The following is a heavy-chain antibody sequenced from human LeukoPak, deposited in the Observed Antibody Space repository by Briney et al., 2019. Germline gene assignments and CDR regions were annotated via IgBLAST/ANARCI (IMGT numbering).Heavy chain of an antibody. D-gene: IGHD2/OR15-2a*01. CDR2: IGSTGRTI. Sequence: GGSLRLSCGASGFSFSDYYMSWVRQAPGKGLEWISYIGSTGRTIYYADSVKGRFTISRDNDKSSLYLQMNSLRAEDTALYYCARFRYNSTWGIFDYWGQGTLVTVSS. CDR3: ARFRYNSTWGIFDY. J-gene: IGHJ4*02. CDR1: GFSFSDYY. V-gene: IGHV3-11*04.